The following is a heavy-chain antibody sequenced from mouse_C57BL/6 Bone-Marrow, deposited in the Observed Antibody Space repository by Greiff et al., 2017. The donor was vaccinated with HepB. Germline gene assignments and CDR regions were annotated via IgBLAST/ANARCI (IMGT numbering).Heavy chain of an antibody. J-gene: IGHJ2*01. V-gene: IGHV1-59*01. CDR3: ARRSYGSSYFDY. Sequence: VQLQQPGAELVRPGTSVKLSCKASGYTFTSYWMHWVKQRPGQGLEWIGVIDPSDSYTNYNQKFKGKATLTVDTSSSTAYMQLSSLTSEDSAVYYCARRSYGSSYFDYWGQGTTLTVSS. CDR1: GYTFTSYW. CDR2: IDPSDSYT. D-gene: IGHD1-1*01.